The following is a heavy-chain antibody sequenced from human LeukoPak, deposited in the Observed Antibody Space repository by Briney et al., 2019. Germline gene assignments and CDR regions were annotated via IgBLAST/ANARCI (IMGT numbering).Heavy chain of an antibody. CDR3: GRKAGDCGGGSCYSIDY. V-gene: IGHV1-69*05. CDR2: IIPIFGTA. CDR1: GGSFSSEA. J-gene: IGHJ4*02. Sequence: SVKVSCKAFGGSFSSEAISWVRQAPGQGLEWMGGIIPIFGTANYAQKLQGRVTITTDESTSTAYMEMRSLRSEDTAVYYCGRKAGDCGGGSCYSIDYWGQGTLVTVSS. D-gene: IGHD2-15*01.